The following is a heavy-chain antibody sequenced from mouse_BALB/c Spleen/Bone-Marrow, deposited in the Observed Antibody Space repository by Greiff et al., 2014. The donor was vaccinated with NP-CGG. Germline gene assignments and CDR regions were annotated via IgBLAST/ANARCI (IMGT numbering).Heavy chain of an antibody. Sequence: QVQLQLSGAELVRPGASVKLSCKASGYTFTNFWINWVKQRPGQGLEWIGNIYPSDSYTNYNQKFKDKATLTEDKSSSTAYMQLSSPTSEDSAVYYCTRWLPYAMDYWGQGTSVTVSS. CDR2: IYPSDSYT. J-gene: IGHJ4*01. V-gene: IGHV1-69*02. CDR1: GYTFTNFW. D-gene: IGHD2-2*01. CDR3: TRWLPYAMDY.